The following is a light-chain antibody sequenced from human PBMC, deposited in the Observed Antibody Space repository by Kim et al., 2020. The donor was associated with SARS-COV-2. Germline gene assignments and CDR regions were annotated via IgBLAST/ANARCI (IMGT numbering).Light chain of an antibody. CDR2: GKD. CDR1: SLRTYY. Sequence: SELTQDPAVSVALGQTVRITCQGDSLRTYYATWYQQKSGQAPLLVIYGKDNRPSGIPDRFSGSSSGNTASLTITGAQAEDEADYYCKTRDSSANRWVFGGGTKLTVL. V-gene: IGLV3-19*01. J-gene: IGLJ3*02. CDR3: KTRDSSANRWV.